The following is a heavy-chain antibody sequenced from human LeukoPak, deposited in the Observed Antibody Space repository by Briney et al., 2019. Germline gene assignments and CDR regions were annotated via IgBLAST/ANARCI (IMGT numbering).Heavy chain of an antibody. D-gene: IGHD3-9*01. CDR2: INPIGGST. CDR3: ARDGVELRYFYWDKPPRGEWFDP. V-gene: IGHV1-46*01. CDR1: GYTFTSYY. Sequence: GASVKASCKASGYTFTSYYMHCVRQAPGQGLECMGIINPIGGSTSYAQKFQGRVTMTRDTSTNTVYMELSSLRSEDTAVYYCARDGVELRYFYWDKPPRGEWFDPWGQGTLVTVSS. J-gene: IGHJ5*02.